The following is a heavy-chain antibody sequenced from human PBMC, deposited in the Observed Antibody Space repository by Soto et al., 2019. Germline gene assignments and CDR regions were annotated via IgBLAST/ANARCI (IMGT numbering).Heavy chain of an antibody. D-gene: IGHD3-9*01. CDR1: GYTFTALY. Sequence: ASVKISCKASGYTFTALYMNWVRQAPGQGLEWMGWVNPNTGLTKYAQKFQGRVIMTRDTSINTAYMELSDLTSDDTAVYYCTTLRLDPWGQGTLVTVSS. CDR3: TTLRLDP. J-gene: IGHJ5*02. CDR2: VNPNTGLT. V-gene: IGHV1-2*02.